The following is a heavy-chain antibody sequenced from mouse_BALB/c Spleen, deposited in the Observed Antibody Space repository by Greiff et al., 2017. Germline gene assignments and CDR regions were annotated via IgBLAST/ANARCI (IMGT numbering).Heavy chain of an antibody. CDR1: GYTFTDYE. CDR2: IDPETGGT. Sequence: QVQLKQSGAELVRPGASVTLSCKASGYTFTDYEMHWVKQTPVHGLEWIGAIDPETGGTAYNQKFKGKATLTADKSSSTAYMELRSLTSEDSAVYYCTREVPFDYWGQGTTLTVSS. J-gene: IGHJ2*01. V-gene: IGHV1-15*01. CDR3: TREVPFDY.